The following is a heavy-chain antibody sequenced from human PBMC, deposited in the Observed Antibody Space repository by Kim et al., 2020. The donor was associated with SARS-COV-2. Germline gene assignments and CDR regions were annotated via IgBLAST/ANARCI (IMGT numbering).Heavy chain of an antibody. CDR1: GGSFSGYY. CDR2: INHSGST. J-gene: IGHJ4*01. Sequence: SETLSLTCAVYGGSFSGYYWSWIRQPPGKGLEWIGEINHSGSTNYNPSLKSRVTISVDTSKNQFSLKLSSVTAADTAVYYCARGRHFCGSCTLSGYFDY. CDR3: ARGRHFCGSCTLSGYFDY. D-gene: IGHD3-10*01. V-gene: IGHV4-34*01.